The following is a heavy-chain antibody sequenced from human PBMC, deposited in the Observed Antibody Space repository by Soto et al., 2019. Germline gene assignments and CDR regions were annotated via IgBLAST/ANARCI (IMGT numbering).Heavy chain of an antibody. CDR3: AAPNGSGSYGDYYYYGMDV. V-gene: IGHV4-39*01. D-gene: IGHD3-10*01. J-gene: IGHJ6*02. CDR1: GGSISSSSYY. CDR2: IYYSGST. Sequence: SETLSLTCTVSGGSISSSSYYWGWIRQPPGKGLEWIGSIYYSGSTYYNPSLKSRVTISVDTSKNQFSLKLSSVTAADTAVYYCAAPNGSGSYGDYYYYGMDVWGQGTTVTVSS.